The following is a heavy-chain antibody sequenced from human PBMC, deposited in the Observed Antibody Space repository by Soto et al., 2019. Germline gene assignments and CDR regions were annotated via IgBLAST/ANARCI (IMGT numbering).Heavy chain of an antibody. J-gene: IGHJ4*02. Sequence: ESGGGLVKPGGSLRLSCAASGFTFSNAWMSWVRQAPGKGLEWVGRIKSKTDGGTTDYAAPVKGRFTISREDSKNTLYLQMNSLKTEDTAVYYCTTEVGYCSSTSCYTSDYWGQGTLVTVSS. CDR2: IKSKTDGGTT. CDR1: GFTFSNAW. D-gene: IGHD2-2*02. CDR3: TTEVGYCSSTSCYTSDY. V-gene: IGHV3-15*01.